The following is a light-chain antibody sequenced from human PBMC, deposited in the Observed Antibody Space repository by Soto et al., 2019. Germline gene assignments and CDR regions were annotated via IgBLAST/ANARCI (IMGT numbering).Light chain of an antibody. Sequence: DIQMTQSPSSLSASVGDRVTITCRASQSITTYLNWYQQTPGKAPELLIYAASRLQSGVPSRFSGSGSGTDFTLTISSLQPEDFATYYCQQTSTAPFTFGPGTKVDI. J-gene: IGKJ3*01. CDR2: AAS. CDR3: QQTSTAPFT. CDR1: QSITTY. V-gene: IGKV1-39*01.